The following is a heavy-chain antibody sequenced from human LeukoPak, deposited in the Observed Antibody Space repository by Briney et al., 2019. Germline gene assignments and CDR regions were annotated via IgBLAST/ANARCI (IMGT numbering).Heavy chain of an antibody. J-gene: IGHJ6*03. D-gene: IGHD5-18*01. CDR2: INPHSGNT. Sequence: ASVKVSCKASGYTFTSYDINWVRQATGQGLEWMGWINPHSGNTGYAQKFQGRVTMTRNTSISTAYMELSSLRSEDTAVYYCSRGGYSYEYYYCYYYMDVWGKGTTVTVSS. V-gene: IGHV1-8*01. CDR3: SRGGYSYEYYYCYYYMDV. CDR1: GYTFTSYD.